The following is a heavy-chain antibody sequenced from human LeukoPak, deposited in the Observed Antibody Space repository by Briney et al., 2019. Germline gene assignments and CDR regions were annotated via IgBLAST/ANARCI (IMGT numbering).Heavy chain of an antibody. CDR1: GFTFRSYW. V-gene: IGHV3-74*01. CDR3: ARLVGTTTPGVDY. Sequence: SGGSLRLSCAASGFTFRSYWMDWVRQAPGQGLVWVSHIKSDGSITNYADSVKGRFTISRDNAKNTLYLQMNSLRAEDTAVYYCARLVGTTTPGVDYWGQETLVTVSS. J-gene: IGHJ4*02. CDR2: IKSDGSIT. D-gene: IGHD1-26*01.